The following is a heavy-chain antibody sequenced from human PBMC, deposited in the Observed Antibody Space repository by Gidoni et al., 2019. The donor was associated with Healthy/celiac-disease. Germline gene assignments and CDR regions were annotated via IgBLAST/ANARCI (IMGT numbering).Heavy chain of an antibody. V-gene: IGHV4-59*01. J-gene: IGHJ5*02. CDR1: GGSISSYY. CDR3: ARVATTPYNWFDP. D-gene: IGHD2-15*01. Sequence: QVQLQESGPGLVKPSETLSLTCTVPGGSISSYYWSWIRQPPGKGLEWIGYIYYSGSTNYNPSLKSRVTISVDTSKNQFSLKLSSVTAADTAVYYCARVATTPYNWFDPWGQGTLVTVSS. CDR2: IYYSGST.